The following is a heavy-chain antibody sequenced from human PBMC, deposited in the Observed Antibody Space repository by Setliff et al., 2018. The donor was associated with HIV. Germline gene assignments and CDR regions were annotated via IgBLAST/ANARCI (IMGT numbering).Heavy chain of an antibody. CDR2: IGSSNHGI. V-gene: IGHV3-48*02. Sequence: LRLSCAASGFNFKTYGMTWVRQAPGKGLDWVAHIGSSNHGIHYTASVQGRFTVSRDNANNLLFLQMNNLRDEDTAVYYCTRNQGSSFGDGFDYWGRGTLVTVSS. D-gene: IGHD3-3*01. CDR3: TRNQGSSFGDGFDY. CDR1: GFNFKTYG. J-gene: IGHJ4*02.